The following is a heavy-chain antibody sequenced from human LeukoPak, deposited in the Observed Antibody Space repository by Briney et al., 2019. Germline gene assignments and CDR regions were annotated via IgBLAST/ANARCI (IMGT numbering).Heavy chain of an antibody. Sequence: PSETLSLTCTVPGGSISSDYWSWIRQPAGKGLEWIGRIHTSGSTTYNPSLKSRVTMSVDTSNNQFSLKLSSVTAADTAVYYCAREFDDGSGYNYDYWGQGTLVTVSS. CDR2: IHTSGST. D-gene: IGHD3-22*01. CDR3: AREFDDGSGYNYDY. V-gene: IGHV4-4*07. CDR1: GGSISSDY. J-gene: IGHJ4*02.